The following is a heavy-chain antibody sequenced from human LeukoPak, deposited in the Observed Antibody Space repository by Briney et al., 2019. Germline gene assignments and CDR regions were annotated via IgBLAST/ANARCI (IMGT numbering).Heavy chain of an antibody. CDR3: AREDYYDSSGYYYWYFDY. J-gene: IGHJ4*02. CDR1: GFTFSSYW. D-gene: IGHD3-22*01. V-gene: IGHV3-7*01. CDR2: IKQDGSEK. Sequence: GGSLRLSCAASGFTFSSYWMSWVRQAPGKGLEWVANIKQDGSEKYYVDSVKGRFTISRDNAKNSLYLQMNSLRAEDTAVYYCAREDYYDSSGYYYWYFDYWGQGTLVTVSS.